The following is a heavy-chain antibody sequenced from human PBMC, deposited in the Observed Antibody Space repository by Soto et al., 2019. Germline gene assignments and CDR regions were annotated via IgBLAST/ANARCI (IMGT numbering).Heavy chain of an antibody. CDR2: INQEGRAR. Sequence: EVQLGESGGGLVQPGGSLRLPCAASGFTFSTYGMTWVHQRPGKWLEWVASINQEGRARYYVDSVRVRVTISRDHAKNSIYLQINRMRVDDTAVYYCVCGGNFLVYWGHGNLVTV. CDR3: VCGGNFLVY. J-gene: IGHJ4*01. D-gene: IGHD3-16*01. CDR1: GFTFSTYG. V-gene: IGHV3-7*01.